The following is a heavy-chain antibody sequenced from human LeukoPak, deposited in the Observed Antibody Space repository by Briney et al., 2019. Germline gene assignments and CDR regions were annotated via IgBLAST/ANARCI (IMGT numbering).Heavy chain of an antibody. CDR2: IIPILGIA. J-gene: IGHJ6*03. CDR3: ASWRWGYTYYYYYMDV. CDR1: GGTFSSYA. V-gene: IGHV1-69*04. D-gene: IGHD5-24*01. Sequence: GASVKVSCKASGGTFSSYAISWVRQAPGQGLEWMGRIIPILGIANYAQKFQGRVTITADKSTSTAYMELSSLRSEDTAVYYCASWRWGYTYYYYYMDVWGKGTTVTVSS.